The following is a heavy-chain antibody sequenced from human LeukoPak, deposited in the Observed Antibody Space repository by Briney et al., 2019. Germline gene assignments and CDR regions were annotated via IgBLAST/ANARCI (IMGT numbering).Heavy chain of an antibody. CDR1: GFTFSSYW. CDR3: ARDRGTKYYFDY. Sequence: PGGSLRLSCAASGFTFSSYWMSWVRQAPGKGLEWVANIKYDGSEKYYVDSVKGRFAISRDNAKDSLYLQMNSLRAEDTAVYYCARDRGTKYYFDYWGRGTLVTVSS. V-gene: IGHV3-7*01. J-gene: IGHJ4*02. D-gene: IGHD1-26*01. CDR2: IKYDGSEK.